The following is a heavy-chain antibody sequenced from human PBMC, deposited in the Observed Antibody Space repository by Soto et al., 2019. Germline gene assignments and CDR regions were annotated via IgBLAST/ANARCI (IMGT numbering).Heavy chain of an antibody. CDR1: GGSISSGANY. J-gene: IGHJ4*02. V-gene: IGHV4-30-4*08. Sequence: PSETLSLTCTVSGGSISSGANYWSWIRQHPGKGLEWIGYIYYSGSTYYNPSLKSRLTISVDTSKNQFSLKLSSVTAADTAVYYCASSRYGYTFYDYWGQGTLVTVSS. CDR2: IYYSGST. CDR3: ASSRYGYTFYDY. D-gene: IGHD5-18*01.